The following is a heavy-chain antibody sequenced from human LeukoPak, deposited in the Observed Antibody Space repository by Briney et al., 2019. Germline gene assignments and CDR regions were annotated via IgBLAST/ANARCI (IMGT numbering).Heavy chain of an antibody. D-gene: IGHD3-10*01. V-gene: IGHV4-59*01. J-gene: IGHJ4*02. CDR1: RGSIRSYY. CDR3: ASGSGSYYFVY. CDR2: FYYGEST. Sequence: SETLSLTCTVSRGSIRSYYWSWIRQSPEKGLERIGSFYYGESTKYNPSLKSRVSISVDTSKTQVSLKLNSINAADTAVYYCASGSGSYYFVYWGQGVLVTVSS.